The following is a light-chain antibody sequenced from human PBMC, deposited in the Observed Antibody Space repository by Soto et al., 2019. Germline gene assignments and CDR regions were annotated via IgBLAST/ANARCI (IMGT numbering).Light chain of an antibody. CDR2: KAS. Sequence: DIQMTQSPSTLSASVGDRVTITCRASQSISSWLAWYQQKPGKAPKLLIHKASSLESGVPSRFSGSGSGTEFTLTISCLQPDDFATYYCLQYSTSFRTFGQGTKVEIK. V-gene: IGKV1-5*03. J-gene: IGKJ1*01. CDR3: LQYSTSFRT. CDR1: QSISSW.